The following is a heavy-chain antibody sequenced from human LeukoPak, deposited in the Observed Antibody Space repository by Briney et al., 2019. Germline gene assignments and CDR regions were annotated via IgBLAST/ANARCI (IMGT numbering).Heavy chain of an antibody. D-gene: IGHD3-16*01. J-gene: IGHJ5*02. V-gene: IGHV3-9*01. CDR1: GFTFDDYA. CDR2: ISWNSGSI. CDR3: AKDHNKYDYVEVSA. Sequence: PGRSLRLSCAASGFTFDDYAMHWVRQAPGKGLEWVSGISWNSGSIGYADSVKGRFTISRDNAKNSLYLQMNSLRADDTALYYCAKDHNKYDYVEVSAWGQGTLVTVSS.